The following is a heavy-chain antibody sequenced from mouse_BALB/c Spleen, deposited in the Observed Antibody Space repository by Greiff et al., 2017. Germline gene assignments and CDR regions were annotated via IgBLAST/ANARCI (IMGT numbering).Heavy chain of an antibody. Sequence: EVKLMESGGGLVQPGGSLKLSCAASGFTFSSYGMSWVRQTPDKRLELVATINSNGGSTYYPDSVKGRFTISRDNAKNTLYLQMSSLKSEDTAMYYCAREDPFAYWGQGTLVTVSA. J-gene: IGHJ3*01. CDR3: AREDPFAY. V-gene: IGHV5-6-3*01. CDR2: INSNGGST. CDR1: GFTFSSYG.